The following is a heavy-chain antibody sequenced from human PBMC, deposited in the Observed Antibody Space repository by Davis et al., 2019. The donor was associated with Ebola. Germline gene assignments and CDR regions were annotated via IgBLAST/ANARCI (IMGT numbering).Heavy chain of an antibody. CDR3: ARDYGSYSSFMDY. V-gene: IGHV3-33*01. J-gene: IGHJ4*02. Sequence: PGGSLRLSCTASGFTFSGFGMHWVRQAPGKGLEWVANMWYDESDEKYADSVKGRFTISRDNSKNTLYLHMNSLRDEDTARYYCARDYGSYSSFMDYWGQGVLVTVSS. CDR1: GFTFSGFG. D-gene: IGHD3-16*01. CDR2: MWYDESDE.